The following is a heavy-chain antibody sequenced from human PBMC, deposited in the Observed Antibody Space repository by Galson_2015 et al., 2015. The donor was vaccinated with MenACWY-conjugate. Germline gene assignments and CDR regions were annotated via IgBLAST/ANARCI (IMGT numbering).Heavy chain of an antibody. CDR1: GFTFSSYS. Sequence: SRRLSCAASGFTFSSYSMNWVRQAPGQGLEWVSYISGSSSTIYYADSVKGRFTISRDNAKNSLYLKMNSLRDEDTAVYYCAREGCSSTSCYIRSWFDSWGQGTLVTVSS. CDR3: AREGCSSTSCYIRSWFDS. V-gene: IGHV3-48*02. CDR2: ISGSSSTI. J-gene: IGHJ5*01. D-gene: IGHD2-2*02.